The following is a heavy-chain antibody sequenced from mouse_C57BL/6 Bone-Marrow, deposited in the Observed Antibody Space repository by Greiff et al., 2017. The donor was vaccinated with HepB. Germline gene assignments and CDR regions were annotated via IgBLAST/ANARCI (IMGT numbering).Heavy chain of an antibody. J-gene: IGHJ1*03. Sequence: VQVVESGPGLVQPSQSLSITCTVSGFSLTSYGVHWVRQSPGKGLEWLGVIWSGGSTDYNAAFISRLSISKDNSKSQVFFKMNSLQADDTATYYCARTPITTVVDSGHWYFAVCGTGTTVTVSS. V-gene: IGHV2-2*01. CDR1: GFSLTSYG. D-gene: IGHD1-1*01. CDR3: ARTPITTVVDSGHWYFAV. CDR2: IWSGGST.